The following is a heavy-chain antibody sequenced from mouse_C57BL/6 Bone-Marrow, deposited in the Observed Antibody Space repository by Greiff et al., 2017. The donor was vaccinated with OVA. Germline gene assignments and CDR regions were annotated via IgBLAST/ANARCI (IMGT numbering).Heavy chain of an antibody. J-gene: IGHJ4*01. Sequence: VKLQQPGAELVKPGASVKLSCKASGYTFTSYWMPWVKQRPGQGLEWIGEIDPSDSYTNYNQKFKGKATLTVDTSSSTAYMQLSSLTSEDSAVYYCARSSYSLYAMDYWGQGTSVTVSS. D-gene: IGHD2-12*01. CDR2: IDPSDSYT. CDR3: ARSSYSLYAMDY. CDR1: GYTFTSYW. V-gene: IGHV1-50*01.